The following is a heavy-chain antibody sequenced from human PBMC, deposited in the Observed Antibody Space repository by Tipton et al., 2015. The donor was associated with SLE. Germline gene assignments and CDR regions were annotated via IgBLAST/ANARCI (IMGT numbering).Heavy chain of an antibody. D-gene: IGHD2-15*01. V-gene: IGHV3-48*01. J-gene: IGHJ4*02. CDR3: ARDAAVLLFDY. CDR2: ITGTSSAT. CDR1: GFTFSTYS. Sequence: GSLRLSCAASGFTFSTYSVHWVRQAPGKGLEWVSYITGTSSATYYADSVKGRFTISRDNVKNSLYLQMNSLRADDTAVYYCARDAAVLLFDYWGQGTLVTVSS.